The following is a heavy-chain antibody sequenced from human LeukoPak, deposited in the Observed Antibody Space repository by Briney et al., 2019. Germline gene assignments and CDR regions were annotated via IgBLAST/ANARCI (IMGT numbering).Heavy chain of an antibody. J-gene: IGHJ3*02. CDR3: TRHGGRDYYDSSEDAFDI. Sequence: GGSLRLSCAASGFTFSSYWMHWVRQAPGKGLVWVSRINSDGSSTSYADSVKGRFTISRDNAKNTLYLQMNSLRAEDTAVYYCTRHGGRDYYDSSEDAFDIWSQGTMVTVSS. D-gene: IGHD3-22*01. CDR2: INSDGSST. CDR1: GFTFSSYW. V-gene: IGHV3-74*01.